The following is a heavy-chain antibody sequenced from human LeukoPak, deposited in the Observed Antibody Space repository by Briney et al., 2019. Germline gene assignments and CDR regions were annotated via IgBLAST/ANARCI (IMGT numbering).Heavy chain of an antibody. Sequence: SETLSLTCAVSGGSIISSNWWSWVRQPPGKGLEWIGEIYHSGSTNYNPSLMSRVTISVDTSKNQFSLNLSSVTAADTAVYYCARAPHFFDISGSRYYFDYWGQGTLVTVSS. J-gene: IGHJ4*02. CDR3: ARAPHFFDISGSRYYFDY. CDR1: GGSIISSNW. V-gene: IGHV4-4*02. D-gene: IGHD3-22*01. CDR2: IYHSGST.